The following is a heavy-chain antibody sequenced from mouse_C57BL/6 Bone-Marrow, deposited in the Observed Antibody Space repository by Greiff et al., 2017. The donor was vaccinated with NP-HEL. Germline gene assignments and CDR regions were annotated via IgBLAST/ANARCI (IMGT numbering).Heavy chain of an antibody. Sequence: EVQLQESGTVLARPGASVKMSCKTSGYTFTSYWMHWVKQRPGQGLEWIGAIYPGNSDTSYNQKFKGKAKLTAVTSASTAYMELSSLTNEDSAVYYCTRRWLLPYWYFDVWGTGTTVTVSS. CDR2: IYPGNSDT. CDR1: GYTFTSYW. J-gene: IGHJ1*03. V-gene: IGHV1-5*01. D-gene: IGHD2-3*01. CDR3: TRRWLLPYWYFDV.